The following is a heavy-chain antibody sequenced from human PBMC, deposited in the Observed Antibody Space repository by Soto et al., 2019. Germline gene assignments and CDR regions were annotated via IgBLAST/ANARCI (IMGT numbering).Heavy chain of an antibody. CDR3: ARSHCSGGSCREKYYFDY. J-gene: IGHJ4*02. CDR2: IYYSGST. CDR1: GGSISSYY. V-gene: IGHV4-59*08. Sequence: SETLSLTCTVSGGSISSYYWSWIRQPPGKGLEWIGYIYYSGSTNYNPSLKSRVTISVDTSKNQFSLKLSSVTAADTAVYYCARSHCSGGSCREKYYFDYWGQGTLVTVSS. D-gene: IGHD2-15*01.